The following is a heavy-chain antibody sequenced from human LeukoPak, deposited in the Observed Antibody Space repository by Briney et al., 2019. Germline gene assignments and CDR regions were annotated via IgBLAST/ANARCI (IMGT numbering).Heavy chain of an antibody. CDR1: GFTFDDYA. D-gene: IGHD6-13*01. J-gene: IGHJ5*02. CDR2: ISGDGGST. Sequence: PGGSLRLSCAASGFTFDDYAMHWVRQAPGKGLEWVSLISGDGGSTYYADSVKGRFTISRDNSKNPLYLQMNSLRTEDTALYYCAKGSLLAAAGTNWFDPWGQGTLVTVSS. V-gene: IGHV3-43*02. CDR3: AKGSLLAAAGTNWFDP.